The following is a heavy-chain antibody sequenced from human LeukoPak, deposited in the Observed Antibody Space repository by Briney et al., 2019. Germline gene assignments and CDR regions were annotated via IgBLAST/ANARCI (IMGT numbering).Heavy chain of an antibody. J-gene: IGHJ4*02. CDR2: INPNSGGT. Sequence: GASVKVSCKASGYTFTRYYMHWVRQAPGQGLEWKGWINPNSGGTNYAQKFQGRVTMTRDTSISTAYMELSRLRSDDTAVYYCARVFIGTTGIVDYGAREPWSPSPQ. CDR3: ARVFIGTTGIVDY. V-gene: IGHV1-2*02. CDR1: GYTFTRYY. D-gene: IGHD2/OR15-2a*01.